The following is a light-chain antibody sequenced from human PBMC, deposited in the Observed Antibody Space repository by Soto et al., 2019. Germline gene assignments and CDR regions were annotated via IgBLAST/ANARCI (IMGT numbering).Light chain of an antibody. V-gene: IGKV3-15*01. J-gene: IGKJ1*01. CDR3: QHYGSSSWT. CDR2: GAS. Sequence: EIVMTHSPVTLSVSPCERVTLSFRASQSVSSDLAWYHQRPGQAPRLLIYGASTRAIGIPARFSGSGSGTEFTLSINSLQSEDFAVYYCQHYGSSSWTFGQGTKVDIK. CDR1: QSVSSD.